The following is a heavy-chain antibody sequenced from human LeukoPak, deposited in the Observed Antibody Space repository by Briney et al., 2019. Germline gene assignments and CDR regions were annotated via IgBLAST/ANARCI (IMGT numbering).Heavy chain of an antibody. D-gene: IGHD3-9*01. CDR3: ASLVRNYDILTGYDDAFDI. Sequence: ASVKVSCKASGYTFTSYDINWVRQATGQGLEWMGWMNPKSGNTGYAQKFQGRVTMTRNTSISTAYMELSSLRSEDTAVYYCASLVRNYDILTGYDDAFDIWGQGTMVTVSS. J-gene: IGHJ3*02. V-gene: IGHV1-8*01. CDR2: MNPKSGNT. CDR1: GYTFTSYD.